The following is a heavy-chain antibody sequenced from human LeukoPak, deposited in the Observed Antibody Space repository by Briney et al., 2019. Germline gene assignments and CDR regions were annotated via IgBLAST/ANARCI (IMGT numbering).Heavy chain of an antibody. CDR1: GYRFTSYW. CDR3: ARQYSTSIGMDV. V-gene: IGHV5-51*01. Sequence: GESLKISCKGSGYRFTSYWIGWVRQIPGKGLEWMCIIYPGDSDTRYSPSFQGQVTISADKSISTAYQQWSRLKAYDTAMYYCARQYSTSIGMDVWGQGTTVTVSS. J-gene: IGHJ6*02. CDR2: IYPGDSDT. D-gene: IGHD2-2*01.